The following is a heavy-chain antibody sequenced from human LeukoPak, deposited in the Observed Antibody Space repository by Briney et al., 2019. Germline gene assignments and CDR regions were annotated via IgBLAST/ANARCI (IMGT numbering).Heavy chain of an antibody. CDR2: ISAYNGNT. V-gene: IGHV1-18*01. J-gene: IGHJ4*02. Sequence: GASVKVSCKASGYTFTSYGISWVRQAPGQGLEWMGWISAYNGNTNYAQKLQGRVTMTTDTSTSTAYMELRSLRSDDTAVYYCARVGVLWFGRSTKFDYWGQGTLVTVSS. CDR1: GYTFTSYG. CDR3: ARVGVLWFGRSTKFDY. D-gene: IGHD3-10*01.